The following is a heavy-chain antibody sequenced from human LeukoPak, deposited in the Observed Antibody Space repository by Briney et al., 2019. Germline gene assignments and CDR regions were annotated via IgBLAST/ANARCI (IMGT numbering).Heavy chain of an antibody. CDR3: ARVAAAGTVQGHFFDY. Sequence: SETLSLTCAVYGGSFSGYYWSWIRQPPGKGLEWIGEINHSGSTNYNPSLKSRVTISVDTSKNQFSLKLSSVTAADTAVYYCARVAAAGTVQGHFFDYWGQGTLVTVSS. CDR2: INHSGST. CDR1: GGSFSGYY. J-gene: IGHJ4*02. D-gene: IGHD6-13*01. V-gene: IGHV4-34*01.